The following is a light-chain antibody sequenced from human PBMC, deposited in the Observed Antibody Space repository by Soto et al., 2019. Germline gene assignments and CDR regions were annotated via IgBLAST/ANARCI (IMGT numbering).Light chain of an antibody. CDR1: QSVLYSSDNKNQ. CDR2: WAS. Sequence: DIVMTQSPDSLAVSLGERATINCKSSQSVLYSSDNKNQLAWYQQKPRQPPKLLIYWASTRESGVPDRFSGSGSGTEFPLTISSLQAEDVAVYYCQQYYSVPVTFGGGTKVEIK. J-gene: IGKJ4*01. CDR3: QQYYSVPVT. V-gene: IGKV4-1*01.